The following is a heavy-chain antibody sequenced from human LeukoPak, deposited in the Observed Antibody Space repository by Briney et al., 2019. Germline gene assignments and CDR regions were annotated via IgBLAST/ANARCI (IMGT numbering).Heavy chain of an antibody. J-gene: IGHJ4*02. V-gene: IGHV1-2*02. Sequence: GASVKVSCKASGYTFTGYYMHWVRQAPGQGLEWMGWINPNSGGTNYAQKFQGRVTMTRDTSISTAYMELSRLRSDDTAVYYCARSLLRFLEWLSNDYWGQGTLVTVSS. CDR1: GYTFTGYY. CDR2: INPNSGGT. CDR3: ARSLLRFLEWLSNDY. D-gene: IGHD3-3*01.